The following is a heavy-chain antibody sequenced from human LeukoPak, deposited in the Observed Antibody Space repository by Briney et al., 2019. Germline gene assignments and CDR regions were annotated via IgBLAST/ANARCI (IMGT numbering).Heavy chain of an antibody. CDR1: GFTFSSYW. J-gene: IGHJ4*02. CDR3: AGDTPPGGDYYFDY. CDR2: IKQDGSEK. Sequence: PGGSLRLSCAASGFTFSSYWMSWVRQAPGKGLEWVANIKQDGSEKYYVDSVKGRFTISRDNAKNSLYLQMNSLRAEDTAVYYCAGDTPPGGDYYFDYWGQGTLVIVSS. V-gene: IGHV3-7*01. D-gene: IGHD3-16*01.